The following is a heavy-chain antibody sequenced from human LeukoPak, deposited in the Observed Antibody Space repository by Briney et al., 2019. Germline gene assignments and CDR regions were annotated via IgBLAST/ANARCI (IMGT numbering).Heavy chain of an antibody. CDR2: INPNSGGT. J-gene: IGHJ4*02. CDR1: GYTFTGYY. CDR3: TVGPPNWGFDY. Sequence: GASVKVSCKASGYTFTGYYMHWVRQAPGQGLEWMGRINPNSGGTNYAQKFQGRVTMTRDTSISTAYKELSRLRSDETAVYYCTVGPPNWGFDYWGQGTLVTVSS. V-gene: IGHV1-2*06. D-gene: IGHD7-27*01.